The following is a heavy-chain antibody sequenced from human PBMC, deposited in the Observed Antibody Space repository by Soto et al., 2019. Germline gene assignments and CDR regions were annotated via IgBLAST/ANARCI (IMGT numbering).Heavy chain of an antibody. J-gene: IGHJ5*02. CDR3: ARGIYAAMIVVTWFDP. CDR1: GGSISSGGYY. CDR2: IYYSGST. D-gene: IGHD3-22*01. Sequence: TLSLPCTVSGGSISSGGYYWSLIRQHPGKGLEWIGYIYYSGSTYYNPSLKSRVTISVDTSKNQFSLKLSSVTAADTAVYYCARGIYAAMIVVTWFDPWGQGTLVTVSS. V-gene: IGHV4-31*03.